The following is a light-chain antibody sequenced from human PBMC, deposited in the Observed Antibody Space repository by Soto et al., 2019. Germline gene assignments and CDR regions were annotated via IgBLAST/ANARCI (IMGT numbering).Light chain of an antibody. Sequence: DIQMTQSPSTLSASVGDRVTITCRAGRSVSSWLAWYQQKPGKAPKLLIYKASTLESGVPSRFSGSGAGTEFTLTINSLQPDDFATDYCQQYGNYWTFGQGTTVEI. J-gene: IGKJ1*01. CDR2: KAS. CDR1: RSVSSW. V-gene: IGKV1-5*03. CDR3: QQYGNYWT.